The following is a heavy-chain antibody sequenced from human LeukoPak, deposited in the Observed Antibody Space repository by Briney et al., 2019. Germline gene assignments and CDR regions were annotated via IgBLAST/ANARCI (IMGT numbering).Heavy chain of an antibody. CDR2: VSGSGDST. J-gene: IGHJ5*02. CDR1: GFTFSNCA. CDR3: AKYMSSGS. Sequence: PGGSLRLSCAASGFTFSNCAMSWARQAPGKGLEWVSGVSGSGDSTYYADSVKGRFTISRDNSNNTLFLLMNSLRAEDTAVYYCAKYMSSGSWGQGTLVTVSS. D-gene: IGHD6-19*01. V-gene: IGHV3-23*01.